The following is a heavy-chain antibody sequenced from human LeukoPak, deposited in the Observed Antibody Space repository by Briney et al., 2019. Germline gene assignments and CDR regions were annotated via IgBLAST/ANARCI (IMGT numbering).Heavy chain of an antibody. CDR1: GYTFTRYS. Sequence: GASVTVSCKASGYTFTRYSMNWVRQAPGQGLEWMGWINTDSGNPTYAQGFTGRFVFSLDTSVSTAYLQISSLKAEDTAVYYCAREILRFDIWGQGTMVTVSS. CDR2: INTDSGNP. J-gene: IGHJ3*02. V-gene: IGHV7-4-1*02. CDR3: AREILRFDI.